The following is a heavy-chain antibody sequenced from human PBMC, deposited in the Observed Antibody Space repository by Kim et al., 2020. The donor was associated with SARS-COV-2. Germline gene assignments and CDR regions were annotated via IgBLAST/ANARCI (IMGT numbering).Heavy chain of an antibody. D-gene: IGHD5-12*01. CDR1: GFSLSTSKMC. Sequence: SGPTLVNPTQTLTLTCTFSGFSLSTSKMCVSWIRQPPGKALEWLARIDWEDVKYYSTSLKTRLTISKDTAKNQVVLTMTHVDPVDTATYYCARTRHDGYRAYGIDVSGQGPTVTLSS. V-gene: IGHV2-70*11. CDR2: IDWEDVK. J-gene: IGHJ6*02. CDR3: ARTRHDGYRAYGIDV.